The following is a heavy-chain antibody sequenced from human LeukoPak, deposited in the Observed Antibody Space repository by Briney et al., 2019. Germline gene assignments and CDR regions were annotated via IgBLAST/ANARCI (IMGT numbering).Heavy chain of an antibody. D-gene: IGHD2-15*01. CDR1: GFNFSTYS. CDR2: IISSSSYI. CDR3: ATDPQYCSGGSCCSFDY. V-gene: IGHV3-21*03. Sequence: GGSLRLSCAASGFNFSTYSMNWVRQAPGKWLEWVSSIISSSSYIYYADSVKGRFTISRDNAKNSLYLQMNSLRAEDTPVYYCATDPQYCSGGSCCSFDYWGQGTLVTVSS. J-gene: IGHJ4*02.